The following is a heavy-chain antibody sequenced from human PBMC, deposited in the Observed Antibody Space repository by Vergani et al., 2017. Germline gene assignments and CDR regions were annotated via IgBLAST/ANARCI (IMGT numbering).Heavy chain of an antibody. CDR1: GMSISNNNYY. V-gene: IGHV4-39*01. J-gene: IGHJ4*02. Sequence: QLQLQESGPRLVKPSETLSLTCSLSGMSISNNNYYWGWIRQPPGKGLGWIGSIYDSRKNNYSPSLKSRVSFSVETSKNQFSLNLTSVTAADTAVYYCARHGGSGNYYHLFDSWGQGTLVIVSS. CDR3: ARHGGSGNYYHLFDS. D-gene: IGHD3-3*01. CDR2: IYDSRKN.